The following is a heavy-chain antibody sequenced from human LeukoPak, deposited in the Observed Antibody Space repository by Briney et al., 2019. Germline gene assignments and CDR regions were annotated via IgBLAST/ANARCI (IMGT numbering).Heavy chain of an antibody. V-gene: IGHV1-2*02. Sequence: ASVKVSCKASGYTFTGSYIHWVRQAPGQGLEWMGWINPNSGGTNYAQKFQGRVTMTRDTSITTTYMELSGLTSDDTAVYYCASGGIVWLNLGYWGQGTLVTVSS. J-gene: IGHJ4*02. CDR2: INPNSGGT. CDR1: GYTFTGSY. D-gene: IGHD5-12*01. CDR3: ASGGIVWLNLGY.